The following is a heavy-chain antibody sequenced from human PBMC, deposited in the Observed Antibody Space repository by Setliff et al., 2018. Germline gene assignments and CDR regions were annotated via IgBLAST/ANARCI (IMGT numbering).Heavy chain of an antibody. CDR2: INHTGTT. CDR1: GGSFTYYY. Sequence: PSETLSLTCAASGGSFTYYYWTWIRQSPGKGLEWIGEINHTGTTNYSPSLKSRVTISIDTSNYQFSLKLTSVTAAYTAVYYCAKGGGRYHSDSWGQGILVTVSS. J-gene: IGHJ4*02. CDR3: AKGGGRYHSDS. V-gene: IGHV4-34*01. D-gene: IGHD1-1*01.